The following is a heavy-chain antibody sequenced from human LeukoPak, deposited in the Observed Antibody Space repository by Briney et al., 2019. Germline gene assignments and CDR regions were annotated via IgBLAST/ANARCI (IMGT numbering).Heavy chain of an antibody. V-gene: IGHV4-34*01. J-gene: IGHJ4*02. Sequence: PSETLSLTCAVYGGSFSGYYWSWIRQPPGKGLEWIGEINHSGSTNYNPSLKSRVTISVDTSKNQFSLKLSSVTAADTAAYYCARIGIAVAGSSGYWGQGTLVTVSS. CDR1: GGSFSGYY. CDR2: INHSGST. D-gene: IGHD6-19*01. CDR3: ARIGIAVAGSSGY.